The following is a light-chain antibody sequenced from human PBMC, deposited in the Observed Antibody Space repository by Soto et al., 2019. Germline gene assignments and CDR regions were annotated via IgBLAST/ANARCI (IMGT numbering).Light chain of an antibody. V-gene: IGKV1-33*01. Sequence: DIQMNQSPSSLSASVGDSVTITCQASQNINNYLNWYQQKPGRAPKLLIYDASNLEAGVPSRFRGSGSGTDFTFTISRLQPEDIATYYCQQYENLPTFGQGTRLENK. CDR1: QNINNY. CDR2: DAS. J-gene: IGKJ5*01. CDR3: QQYENLPT.